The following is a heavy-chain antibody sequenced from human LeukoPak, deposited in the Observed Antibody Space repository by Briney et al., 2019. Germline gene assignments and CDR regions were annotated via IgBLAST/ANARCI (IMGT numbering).Heavy chain of an antibody. CDR1: GFTFSSYW. Sequence: QPGGSLRLSCAASGFTFSSYWMHWVRQAPGKGLVWVSRINSDGSSTSYADSVKGRFTISRDNAKNTLYLRMNSLRAEDTAVYYCARSVPPGWHHYRTPRDAFDIWGQGTMVTVSS. CDR3: ARSVPPGWHHYRTPRDAFDI. J-gene: IGHJ3*02. CDR2: INSDGSST. V-gene: IGHV3-74*01. D-gene: IGHD5-24*01.